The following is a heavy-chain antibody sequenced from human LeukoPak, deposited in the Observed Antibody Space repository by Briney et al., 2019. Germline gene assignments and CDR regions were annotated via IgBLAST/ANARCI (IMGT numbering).Heavy chain of an antibody. D-gene: IGHD4-17*01. V-gene: IGHV3-30*18. CDR2: ISYDGSNK. Sequence: PGGSLRLSCAASGFTFSSYGMHWVRQAPGKGLEWVAVISYDGSNKYYADSVKGRFTISRDNSKNTLYLQMNSLRAEDTAVYYCAKDGPLYGDYANMGYWGQGTLVTVSS. CDR3: AKDGPLYGDYANMGY. J-gene: IGHJ4*02. CDR1: GFTFSSYG.